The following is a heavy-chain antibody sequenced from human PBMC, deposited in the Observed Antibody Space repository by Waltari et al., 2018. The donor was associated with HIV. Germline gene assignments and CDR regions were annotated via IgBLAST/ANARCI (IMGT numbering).Heavy chain of an antibody. J-gene: IGHJ4*02. CDR2: IYSGGST. Sequence: EVQLVETGGGLIQPGGSLRLSCAASGFTVSSNYMSWVRQAPGKGLGWVSVIYSGGSTYYADAVKGRFTISRDNSKNTLYLQMNSLRAEDTAVYYCASSPGSGTRNDYWGQGTLVTVSS. V-gene: IGHV3-53*02. CDR1: GFTVSSNY. CDR3: ASSPGSGTRNDY. D-gene: IGHD2-2*01.